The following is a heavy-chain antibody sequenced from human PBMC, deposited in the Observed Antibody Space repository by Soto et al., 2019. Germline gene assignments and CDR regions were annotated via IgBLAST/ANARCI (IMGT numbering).Heavy chain of an antibody. CDR2: INSDGSYT. V-gene: IGHV3-74*01. Sequence: EVQLVESGGGLVQPGGSLRLSCVASGFIFSNCWMYWVRQAPGMGLVWVSHINSDGSYTTYADSVQGRFTISRDNAKNTLYLQMNSLRSEDTAVYYCARGKSSGCDPLKYYYYGMDVWGQGTTCTVSS. J-gene: IGHJ6*02. D-gene: IGHD5-12*01. CDR3: ARGKSSGCDPLKYYYYGMDV. CDR1: GFIFSNCW.